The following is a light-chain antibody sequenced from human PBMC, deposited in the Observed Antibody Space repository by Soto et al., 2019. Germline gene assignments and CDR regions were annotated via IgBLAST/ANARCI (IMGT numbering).Light chain of an antibody. V-gene: IGKV1-9*01. Sequence: IQFTHSPSSLSASVGDRVTITCRASQGVRSYLAWFQQRPGKAPKLLIFGASTLQNGVPARFSGGGFGTEFTLTITSLQPEDFATYYCHQVYTYPRTFGQGTKVDTK. J-gene: IGKJ1*01. CDR2: GAS. CDR1: QGVRSY. CDR3: HQVYTYPRT.